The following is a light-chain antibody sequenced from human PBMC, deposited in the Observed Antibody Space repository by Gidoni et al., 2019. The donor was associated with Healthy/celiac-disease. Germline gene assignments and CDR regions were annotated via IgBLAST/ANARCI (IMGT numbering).Light chain of an antibody. CDR1: QSISSY. Sequence: DIQMTQSPSSLSASVGDRVTITCRASQSISSYLNWYQQKPGKAPKLLIYAASSLKSGVPSRFSGSGSGKDFTLTISSLQPEDFATYYCQQSYSTPITFGPGTKVDIK. V-gene: IGKV1-39*01. CDR2: AAS. J-gene: IGKJ3*01. CDR3: QQSYSTPIT.